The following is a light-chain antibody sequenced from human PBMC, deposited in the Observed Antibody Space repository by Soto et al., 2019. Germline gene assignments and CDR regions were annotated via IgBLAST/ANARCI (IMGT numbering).Light chain of an antibody. J-gene: IGKJ4*01. CDR3: QQTDSYPST. CDR2: AAS. CDR1: QVINSF. V-gene: IGKV1-13*02. Sequence: AIQLTQSPSSLSASLGDRVTITCRASQVINSFLAWYQQKPGKAPKLLIYAASSLQTGVPSRFSGSGSATDFTLTITSLQHEDFATYYCQQTDSYPSTFGGGTKVDIK.